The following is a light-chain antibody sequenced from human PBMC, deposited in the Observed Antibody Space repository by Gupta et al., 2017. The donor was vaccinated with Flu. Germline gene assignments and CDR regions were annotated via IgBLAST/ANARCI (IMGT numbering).Light chain of an antibody. CDR3: QLWDGGSDHQGV. CDR1: NIGTKS. CDR2: DDS. J-gene: IGLJ3*02. V-gene: IGLV3-21*02. Sequence: SYVLTQPPSVSVAPGQTARITWGGNNIGTKSVHWYQQKTGQAPVVVVYDDSDRPSGIPERFSGSNSGNTATLTISRVEAGDEADYYCQLWDGGSDHQGVFGGGTMLTVL.